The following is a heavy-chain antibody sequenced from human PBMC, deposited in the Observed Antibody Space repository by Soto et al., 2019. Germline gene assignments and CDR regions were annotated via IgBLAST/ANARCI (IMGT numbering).Heavy chain of an antibody. Sequence: EVQLLESGGGLVQPGGSLRLSCAASGFTFSSYAMSWVRQAPGKGLEWVSAISGSGGSTYYADSVKGRFTISRDNSKNTLYLQMNSLRAGDTAVYYCAKDPILYGVPPGWFDPWGQGTLVTVSS. CDR2: ISGSGGST. CDR1: GFTFSSYA. J-gene: IGHJ5*02. D-gene: IGHD4-17*01. V-gene: IGHV3-23*01. CDR3: AKDPILYGVPPGWFDP.